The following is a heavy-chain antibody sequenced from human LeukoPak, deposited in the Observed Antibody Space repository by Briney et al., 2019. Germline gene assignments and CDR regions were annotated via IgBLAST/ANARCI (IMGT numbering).Heavy chain of an antibody. Sequence: GGSLRLSCAASVFTFNTYGMNWVRQAPGKGLEWVSYISGTSSAMYYADSVKGRFTISSDNGKTSLYLQMNSLRDEDTAMYYCARDMGEYSPFYFDYWGQGALVTVSS. CDR1: VFTFNTYG. J-gene: IGHJ4*02. CDR2: ISGTSSAM. CDR3: ARDMGEYSPFYFDY. D-gene: IGHD5-18*01. V-gene: IGHV3-48*02.